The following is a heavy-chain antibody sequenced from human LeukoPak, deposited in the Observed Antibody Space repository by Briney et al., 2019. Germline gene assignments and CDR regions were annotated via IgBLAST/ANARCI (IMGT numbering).Heavy chain of an antibody. CDR2: ISWNSGSI. CDR3: AKGKDYDYVWGSYKARGYYFDY. CDR1: GFTFDDYA. Sequence: GRSLRLSCAASGFTFDDYAMHWVRQAPGKGLEWVSGISWNSGSIGYADSVKGRFTISRDNAKNSLYLQMNSLRAEDTAVYYCAKGKDYDYVWGSYKARGYYFDYWGQGTLVTVSS. V-gene: IGHV3-9*01. J-gene: IGHJ4*02. D-gene: IGHD3-16*01.